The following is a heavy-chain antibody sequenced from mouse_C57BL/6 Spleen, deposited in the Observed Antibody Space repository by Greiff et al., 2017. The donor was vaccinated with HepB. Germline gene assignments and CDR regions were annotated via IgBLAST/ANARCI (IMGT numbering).Heavy chain of an antibody. D-gene: IGHD1-1*01. J-gene: IGHJ2*01. CDR2: ISDGGSYT. Sequence: EVMLVESGGGLVKPGGSLKLSCAASGFTFSSYAMSWVRQTPEKRLEWVATISDGGSYTYYPDNVKGRFTISRDNAKNNLYLQMSHLKSEDTAMYYCARASYYYGSSPDYFDYWGQGTTRTVSS. CDR3: ARASYYYGSSPDYFDY. V-gene: IGHV5-4*03. CDR1: GFTFSSYA.